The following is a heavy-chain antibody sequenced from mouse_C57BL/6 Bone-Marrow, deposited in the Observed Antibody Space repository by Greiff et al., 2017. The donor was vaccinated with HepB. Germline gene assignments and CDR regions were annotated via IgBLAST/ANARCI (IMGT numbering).Heavy chain of an antibody. CDR1: GYTFTSYW. V-gene: IGHV1-69*01. CDR3: ARLDDYDGGFAY. CDR2: IDPSDSYT. Sequence: QVQLQQPGAELVMPGASVKLSCKASGYTFTSYWMHWVKQRPGQGLEWIGEIDPSDSYTNYNQKFKGKSTLTVDKSSSTAYMQLSSLTSEDSAVYYCARLDDYDGGFAYRGQGTLVTVSA. J-gene: IGHJ3*01. D-gene: IGHD2-4*01.